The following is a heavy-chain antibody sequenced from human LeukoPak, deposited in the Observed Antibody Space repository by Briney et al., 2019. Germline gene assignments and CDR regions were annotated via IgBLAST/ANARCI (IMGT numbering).Heavy chain of an antibody. CDR1: GFTFSSYG. D-gene: IGHD4-23*01. J-gene: IGHJ4*02. CDR2: IWYDGSNK. V-gene: IGHV3-33*01. Sequence: GRSLRLSCAASGFTFSSYGMHWVRHAPGKGLEWVAVIWYDGSNKYYADSVKGRFTISRDNSKNTLYLQMNSLRAEDTAVYYCARARTVEPDYWGQGTLVTVSS. CDR3: ARARTVEPDY.